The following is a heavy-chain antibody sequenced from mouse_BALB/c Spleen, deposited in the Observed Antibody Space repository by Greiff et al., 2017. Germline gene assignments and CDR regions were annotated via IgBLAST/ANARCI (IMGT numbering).Heavy chain of an antibody. CDR3: ARDDYGAMEY. CDR1: GFTFSSYG. V-gene: IGHV5-6-3*01. Sequence: EVQLLQSGGGLVQPGGSLKLSCAASGFTFSSYGMPWVRQTPDKRLELVATINSNGGSTYYPDSVKGRCTISEDNAKNTLYLQMSSLKSEDTAMYYCARDDYGAMEYWGQGTSVTVSA. CDR2: INSNGGST. J-gene: IGHJ4*01.